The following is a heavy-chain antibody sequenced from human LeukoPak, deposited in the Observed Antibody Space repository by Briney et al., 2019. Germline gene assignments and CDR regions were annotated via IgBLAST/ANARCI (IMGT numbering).Heavy chain of an antibody. CDR3: ASSRDGYNLRYYYYYMDV. CDR2: IIPIFGTA. V-gene: IGHV1-69*06. Sequence: GASVKVSCKASGYTFTSYDINWVRQAPGQGLEWMGGIIPIFGTANYAQKFQGRVTITADKSTSTAYMELSSLRSEDTAVYYCASSRDGYNLRYYYYYMDVWGKGTTVTVSS. J-gene: IGHJ6*03. CDR1: GYTFTSYD. D-gene: IGHD5-24*01.